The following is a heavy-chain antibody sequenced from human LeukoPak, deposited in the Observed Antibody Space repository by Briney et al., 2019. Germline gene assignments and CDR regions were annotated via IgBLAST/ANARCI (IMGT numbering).Heavy chain of an antibody. J-gene: IGHJ3*02. CDR1: GDSVSSNNAA. CDR2: TYYRSKWYS. Sequence: SQTLSLTCAISGDSVSSNNAAWNWIRQSQLRGLEWLGRTYYRSKWYSDYAISVKSRITINADTSKNQFSLQSNSVTPEDTAVYYCATYAFDIWGQGTMVTVSS. V-gene: IGHV6-1*01. CDR3: ATYAFDI.